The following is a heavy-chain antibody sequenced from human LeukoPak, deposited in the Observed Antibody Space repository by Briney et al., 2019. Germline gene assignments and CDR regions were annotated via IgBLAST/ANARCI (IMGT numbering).Heavy chain of an antibody. D-gene: IGHD6-19*01. Sequence: GRSLRLSCAASGFTFSSYGMHWVRQAPGKGLEWVAVISHDGNNKYYADSVKGRFTITRDNSKNTRYLQMDKLRAEDTAVYYCAKYQRQWLPKGGFDYWGQGTLVTVAS. CDR3: AKYQRQWLPKGGFDY. J-gene: IGHJ4*02. CDR2: ISHDGNNK. V-gene: IGHV3-30*18. CDR1: GFTFSSYG.